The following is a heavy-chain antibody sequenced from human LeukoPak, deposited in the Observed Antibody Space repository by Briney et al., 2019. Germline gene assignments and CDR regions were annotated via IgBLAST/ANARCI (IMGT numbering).Heavy chain of an antibody. CDR3: ARHERDFDY. CDR2: IYPRDGST. J-gene: IGHJ4*02. CDR1: GYTFTSNY. D-gene: IGHD1-1*01. Sequence: GASVKVSCKASGYTFTSNYIHWVRQAPGQGLEWMGMIYPRDGSTSYAQKFQGRVTITRDTSANTAYMELSSLRSEDTAVYYCARHERDFDYWGQGTLVTVSS. V-gene: IGHV1-46*01.